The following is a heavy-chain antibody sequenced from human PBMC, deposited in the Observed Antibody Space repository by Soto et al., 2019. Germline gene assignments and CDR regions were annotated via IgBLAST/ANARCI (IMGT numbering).Heavy chain of an antibody. CDR1: GHTFTGHY. Sequence: QVQLVQSGAEVKKPGASLKVSCKASGHTFTGHYLHWVRQAPGQRLEWMGFINPISGYTYYAQRFQGWVNMTRDTSVSTVYMELTRLTSDDTAIYYCARQRDDTGSYFDYWGQGTQVTVSS. V-gene: IGHV1-2*04. D-gene: IGHD1-26*01. CDR3: ARQRDDTGSYFDY. CDR2: INPISGYT. J-gene: IGHJ4*02.